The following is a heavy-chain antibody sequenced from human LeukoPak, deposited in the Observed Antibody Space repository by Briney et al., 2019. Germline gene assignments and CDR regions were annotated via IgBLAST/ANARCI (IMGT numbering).Heavy chain of an antibody. V-gene: IGHV4-59*08. CDR1: GGSISSYY. Sequence: SETLSLTCTATGGSISSYYWSWIRQPPGKGLEWIGYIYYSGSTNYNPSLKSRVTISVDTSKNQFSLKLSSVTAADTAVYYCARHSGYGWYFDLWGRSTLVTVSS. CDR2: IYYSGST. CDR3: ARHSGYGWYFDL. J-gene: IGHJ2*01. D-gene: IGHD5-12*01.